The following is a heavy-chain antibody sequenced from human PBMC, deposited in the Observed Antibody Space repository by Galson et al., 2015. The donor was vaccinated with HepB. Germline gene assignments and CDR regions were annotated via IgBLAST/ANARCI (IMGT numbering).Heavy chain of an antibody. V-gene: IGHV1-18*01. Sequence: SVKVSCKASGYTFTSYGISWVRQAPGQGLEWMGWISAYNGNTNYAQKLQGRVTMTTDTSTSTAYMELRSLRSDDTAVYYCARDQTRMVVTTRYYYYGMDVWGQGTTVTVSS. CDR2: ISAYNGNT. D-gene: IGHD2-21*02. J-gene: IGHJ6*02. CDR3: ARDQTRMVVTTRYYYYGMDV. CDR1: GYTFTSYG.